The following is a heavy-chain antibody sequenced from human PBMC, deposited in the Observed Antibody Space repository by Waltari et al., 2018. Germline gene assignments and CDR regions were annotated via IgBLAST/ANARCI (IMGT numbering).Heavy chain of an antibody. CDR1: GFSISNYY. D-gene: IGHD3-10*01. Sequence: QVQLQESGPGLVKPSETLSLTCTASGFSISNYYWSWIRQPAGKGLEWIGGIYTSGSTNYTPSLKTRVTMSVDTSKNQFSLKLRYVTAADTAVYYCASSRLWFGELSPWYFDLWGRGTLVTVSS. J-gene: IGHJ2*01. V-gene: IGHV4-4*07. CDR3: ASSRLWFGELSPWYFDL. CDR2: IYTSGST.